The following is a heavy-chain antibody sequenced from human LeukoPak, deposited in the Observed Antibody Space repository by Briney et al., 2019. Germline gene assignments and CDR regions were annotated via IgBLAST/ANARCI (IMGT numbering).Heavy chain of an antibody. V-gene: IGHV1-69*13. D-gene: IGHD5-24*01. CDR2: IIPIFGTA. Sequence: ASVKVTCKASGGTFSSYAISWVRQAPGQGLEWMGGIIPIFGTANYAQKFQGRVTITADESTSTAYMELSSLRSEDTAVYYCARSRRDGYNHNWGQGTLVTVSS. CDR1: GGTFSSYA. J-gene: IGHJ4*02. CDR3: ARSRRDGYNHN.